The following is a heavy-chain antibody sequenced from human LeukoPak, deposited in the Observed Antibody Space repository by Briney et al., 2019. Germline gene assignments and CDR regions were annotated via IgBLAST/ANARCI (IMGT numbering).Heavy chain of an antibody. D-gene: IGHD6-13*01. CDR2: IYSGGST. J-gene: IGHJ6*03. Sequence: GGSLRLPCAASGFTLSSNYMSWVRQAPGKGLEWVSVIYSGGSTYYADSVKGRFTISRDNSKNTLYLQMNSLRAEDTAVYYCAGDRRSRPKNYYYYYYMDVWGKGTTVTVSS. CDR3: AGDRRSRPKNYYYYYYMDV. CDR1: GFTLSSNY. V-gene: IGHV3-53*01.